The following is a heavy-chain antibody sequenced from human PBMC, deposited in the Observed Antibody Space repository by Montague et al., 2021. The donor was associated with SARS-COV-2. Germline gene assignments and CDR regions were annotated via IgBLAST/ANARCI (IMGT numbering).Heavy chain of an antibody. CDR3: ARGGYYGTSGYYLDY. J-gene: IGHJ4*02. D-gene: IGHD3-22*01. V-gene: IGHV3-30-3*01. CDR1: GFTFSYYA. CDR2: ISNDGTKK. Sequence: SLRLSCAASGFTFSYYAMPWVRQTPGKGLEWVAVISNDGTKKYPADTVKGRFTTSSDNSKNTLYLQMNSLRAEDTAVYYCARGGYYGTSGYYLDYWGQGTLVTVSS.